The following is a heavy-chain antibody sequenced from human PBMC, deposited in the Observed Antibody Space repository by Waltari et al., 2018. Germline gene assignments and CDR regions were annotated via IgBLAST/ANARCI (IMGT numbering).Heavy chain of an antibody. V-gene: IGHV3-72*01. J-gene: IGHJ4*02. CDR1: GFSFSDHY. D-gene: IGHD2-2*01. CDR3: ARGYCVSNSCYCGDS. Sequence: EVQLVESGGGLVQPGGSLSLSCAASGFSFSDHYMHWVRQAPGKGLEWVARIRDKAKSYTLEYAASVKGRFIISRDDSMNSLYLQMNNLKTEDTAMYFCARGYCVSNSCYCGDSWGQGTLVTVSS. CDR2: IRDKAKSYTL.